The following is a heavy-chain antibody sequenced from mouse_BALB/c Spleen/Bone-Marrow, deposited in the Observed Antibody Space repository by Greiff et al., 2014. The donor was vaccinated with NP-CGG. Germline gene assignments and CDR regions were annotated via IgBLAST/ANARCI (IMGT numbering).Heavy chain of an antibody. Sequence: VQRVESGAELVKPGASVKLSCKASGYTFTNYDINWVRQRPEQGLEWIGWTFPGNGSTNYNEKFKGKATLTTDKSSSTAYMQLSRLTSEDSAVYFCARSNSISTATDYWGQGTTLTVSS. D-gene: IGHD1-2*01. CDR1: GYTFTNYD. CDR2: TFPGNGST. J-gene: IGHJ2*01. V-gene: IGHV1-77*01. CDR3: ARSNSISTATDY.